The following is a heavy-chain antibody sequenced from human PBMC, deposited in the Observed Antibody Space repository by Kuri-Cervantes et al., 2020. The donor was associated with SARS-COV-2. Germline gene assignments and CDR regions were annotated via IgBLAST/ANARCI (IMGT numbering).Heavy chain of an antibody. CDR3: AREKGSSSWPVDY. J-gene: IGHJ4*02. CDR2: VNWNGGST. D-gene: IGHD6-13*01. V-gene: IGHV3-20*04. Sequence: GESLKISCAASGFTFDDYGMSWVRQAPGKGLEWVSGVNWNGGSTGYADSVKGRFTISRDNAKNSLYLQMNSLRAEDTALYYCAREKGSSSWPVDYWGQGTLVTVSS. CDR1: GFTFDDYG.